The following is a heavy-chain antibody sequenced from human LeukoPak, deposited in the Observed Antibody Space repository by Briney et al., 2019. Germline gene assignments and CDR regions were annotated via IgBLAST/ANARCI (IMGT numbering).Heavy chain of an antibody. Sequence: PSETLSLTCTVSNGSITSGNYYWSWIRQPPGKGLEWIGYIYYSGSTNYNPSLKSRVNISVDTSKNQFSLKLSSVTAADTAVYYCARGGRKRLLWFGEFGYFQHWGQGTLVTVSS. CDR3: ARGGRKRLLWFGEFGYFQH. CDR1: NGSITSGNYY. V-gene: IGHV4-61*01. CDR2: IYYSGST. J-gene: IGHJ1*01. D-gene: IGHD3-10*01.